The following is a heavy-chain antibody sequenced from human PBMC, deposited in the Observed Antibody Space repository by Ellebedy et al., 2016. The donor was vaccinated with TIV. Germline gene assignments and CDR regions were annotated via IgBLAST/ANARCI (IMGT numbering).Heavy chain of an antibody. J-gene: IGHJ4*02. D-gene: IGHD3-3*01. Sequence: GESLKISCAASGFTFSSYAMHWVRQAPGKGLEWVAVISYDGSNKYYADSVKGRFTISRDNSKNTLYLQMNSLRAEDTAVYYCARDYDFWSGPFDYWGQGTLVTVSS. V-gene: IGHV3-30-3*01. CDR3: ARDYDFWSGPFDY. CDR2: ISYDGSNK. CDR1: GFTFSSYA.